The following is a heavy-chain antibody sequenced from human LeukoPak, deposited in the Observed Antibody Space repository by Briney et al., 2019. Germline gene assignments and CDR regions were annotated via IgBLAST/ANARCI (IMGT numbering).Heavy chain of an antibody. CDR3: ARDILEWFYRGDAFDV. Sequence: PGGSLRLSCAASGFTFSSYATHWVRQAPGKGLEWVAVISYDGSNKYYADSVKGRFTISRDNSKNTVYLQMNSLRAEDTAVYYCARDILEWFYRGDAFDVWGQGTMVTVSS. D-gene: IGHD3-3*01. V-gene: IGHV3-30*04. CDR2: ISYDGSNK. CDR1: GFTFSSYA. J-gene: IGHJ3*01.